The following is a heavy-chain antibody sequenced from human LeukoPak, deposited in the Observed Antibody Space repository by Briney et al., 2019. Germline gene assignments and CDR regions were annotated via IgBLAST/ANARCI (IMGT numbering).Heavy chain of an antibody. J-gene: IGHJ6*03. CDR2: ISSTGST. CDR3: AREESDWSSLGYFYHYMDV. CDR1: GGSINSGTYY. Sequence: PSQTLSLTCTVSGGSINSGTYYWTWIRQPAGKGLEWIGRISSTGSTNYKPSLTSRLTISIDASKNQFSLKLGSVTAADTAMYYCAREESDWSSLGYFYHYMDVWGKGTTVTISS. V-gene: IGHV4-61*02. D-gene: IGHD3-9*01.